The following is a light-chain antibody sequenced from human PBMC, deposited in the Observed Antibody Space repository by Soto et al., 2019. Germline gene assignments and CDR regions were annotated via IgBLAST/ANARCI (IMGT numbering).Light chain of an antibody. Sequence: EIVLTQSPATLSLSPGERASLSCRASQSISNYLAWYQQKPGQAPRLLIYDASTRASGIPARFSGSGSGSDFTLTITSLEPEYVAVYYYQQHNNWPPRITFGHGTRLEIK. CDR2: DAS. V-gene: IGKV3-11*01. CDR1: QSISNY. J-gene: IGKJ5*01. CDR3: QQHNNWPPRIT.